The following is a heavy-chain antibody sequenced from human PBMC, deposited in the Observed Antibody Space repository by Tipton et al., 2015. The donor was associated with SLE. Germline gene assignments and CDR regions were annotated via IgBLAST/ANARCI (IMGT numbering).Heavy chain of an antibody. J-gene: IGHJ4*02. CDR3: ATHRTSEHFYAALDS. Sequence: TLSLTCSVSGGSITNSRWSWIRQPPGKGLEWIGNIDYTGNIYYNPSVESRVTISVDTSKTHFSLKLMSVTAADTAIYYCATHRTSEHFYAALDSWGQGTLVTVSS. V-gene: IGHV4-59*08. CDR1: GGSITNSR. D-gene: IGHD2/OR15-2a*01. CDR2: IDYTGNI.